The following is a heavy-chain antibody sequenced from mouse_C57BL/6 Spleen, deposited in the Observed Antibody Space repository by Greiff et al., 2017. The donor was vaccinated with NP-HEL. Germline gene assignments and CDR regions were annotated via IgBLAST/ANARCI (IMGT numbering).Heavy chain of an antibody. CDR3: ARVIYDGYYWCAY. J-gene: IGHJ3*01. CDR1: GYTFTDYN. V-gene: IGHV1-18*01. Sequence: EVQLQQSGPELVKPGASVKIPCKASGYTFTDYNMDWVKQSHGKSLEWIGDINPNNGGTIYNQKFKGKATLTVDKSSSTAYMELRSLTSEDTAVYYCARVIYDGYYWCAYWGQGTLVTVSA. CDR2: INPNNGGT. D-gene: IGHD2-3*01.